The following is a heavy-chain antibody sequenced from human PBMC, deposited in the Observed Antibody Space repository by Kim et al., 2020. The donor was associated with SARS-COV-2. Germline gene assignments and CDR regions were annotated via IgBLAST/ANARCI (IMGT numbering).Heavy chain of an antibody. CDR3: ARAGDSSGWYGGYYFDY. J-gene: IGHJ4*02. CDR2: IWYDGSNK. Sequence: GGSLRLSCAASGFTFSSYGMHWVRQAPGKGLEWVAVIWYDGSNKYYADSVKGRFTISRDNSKNTLYLQMNSLRAEDTAVYYCARAGDSSGWYGGYYFDYWGQGTLVTVSS. D-gene: IGHD6-19*01. V-gene: IGHV3-33*01. CDR1: GFTFSSYG.